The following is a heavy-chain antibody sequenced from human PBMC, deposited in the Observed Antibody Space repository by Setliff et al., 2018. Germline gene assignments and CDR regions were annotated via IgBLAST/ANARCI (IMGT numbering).Heavy chain of an antibody. CDR1: GYTFTDYG. J-gene: IGHJ4*02. CDR2: ISPYTGNT. CDR3: ARINFYVSSGYYYAPDF. Sequence: ASVKVSCKASGYTFTDYGISWVRQAPGQGLEWMGWISPYTGNTFYAPQFQGRVIMTTDTSAKTAYMDLRSLRSDDTAVYHCARINFYVSSGYYYAPDFWGQGTLVTVSS. V-gene: IGHV1-18*01. D-gene: IGHD3-22*01.